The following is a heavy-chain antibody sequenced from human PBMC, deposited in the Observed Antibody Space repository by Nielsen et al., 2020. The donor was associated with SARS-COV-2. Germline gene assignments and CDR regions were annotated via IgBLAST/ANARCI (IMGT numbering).Heavy chain of an antibody. D-gene: IGHD6-13*01. CDR1: GDSVSSNSAA. CDR3: AREGQQLVKFRPWYFDL. CDR2: TYYRSKWYN. Sequence: SETLSLTCPISGDSVSSNSAAWNWIRQSPSRGLEWLGRTYYRSKWYNDYAGSVKSRITINPDTSKNQFSLQLNSVTPEDTAVYYCAREGQQLVKFRPWYFDLWGRGTLVTVSS. V-gene: IGHV6-1*01. J-gene: IGHJ2*01.